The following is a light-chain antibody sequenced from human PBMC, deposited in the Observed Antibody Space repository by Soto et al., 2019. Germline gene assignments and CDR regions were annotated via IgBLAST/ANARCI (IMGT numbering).Light chain of an antibody. CDR3: QQYNNWPLT. Sequence: EIVITQSPATLPVSPGERAALCCWASQSVSSNLALYQQKPVQAPRLLIYDVSTRATGITTRFSGSGSGTEFTLTISSLQSEDFAAYYCQQYNNWPLTFGGGTKVDI. V-gene: IGKV3D-15*01. CDR1: QSVSSN. J-gene: IGKJ4*01. CDR2: DVS.